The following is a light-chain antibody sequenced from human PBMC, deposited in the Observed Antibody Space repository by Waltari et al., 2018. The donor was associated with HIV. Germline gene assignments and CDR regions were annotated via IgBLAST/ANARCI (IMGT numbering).Light chain of an antibody. CDR1: QGVNST. Sequence: DIQLTQSPSFLSASVGDRVTITCRATQGVNSTLAWYQQRPGKAPKVLIYGASTLHSGVPSRFGGSGSGTHFTLTISSLQHEDFATYYCQQLKSYPITFGQGTRLEIK. V-gene: IGKV1-9*01. CDR3: QQLKSYPIT. CDR2: GAS. J-gene: IGKJ5*01.